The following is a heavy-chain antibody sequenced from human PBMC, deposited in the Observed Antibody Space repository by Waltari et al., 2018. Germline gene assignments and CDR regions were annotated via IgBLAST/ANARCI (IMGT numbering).Heavy chain of an antibody. CDR1: GFTFSSYG. CDR2: IRYDGSNK. V-gene: IGHV3-30*02. Sequence: QVQLVESGGGVVQPGGSLRLSCAASGFTFSSYGTHWVRQAPGKGLEWVAFIRYDGSNKYYADSVKGRFTISRDNSKNTLYLQMNSLRAEDTAVYYCAKGSGGSPDYYYYMDVWGKGTTVTVSS. J-gene: IGHJ6*03. CDR3: AKGSGGSPDYYYYMDV. D-gene: IGHD2-15*01.